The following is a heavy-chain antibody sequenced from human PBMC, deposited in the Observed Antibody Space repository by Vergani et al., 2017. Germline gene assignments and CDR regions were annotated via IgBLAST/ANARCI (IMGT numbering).Heavy chain of an antibody. CDR3: ARGPTYYDILTGHFDY. J-gene: IGHJ4*02. CDR2: IIPIFGTA. D-gene: IGHD3-9*01. V-gene: IGHV1-69*01. Sequence: QVQLVQSGAEVKKPGSSVKVSCKASGGTFSSYAISWVRQAPGQGLEWMGGIIPIFGTANYAQKFQGRVTITADESTSTAYMELSSLRSEATAVYYCARGPTYYDILTGHFDYWGQGTLVTVSS. CDR1: GGTFSSYA.